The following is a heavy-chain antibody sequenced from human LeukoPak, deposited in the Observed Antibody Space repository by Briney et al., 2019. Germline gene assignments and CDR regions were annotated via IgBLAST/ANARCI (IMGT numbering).Heavy chain of an antibody. V-gene: IGHV1-58*02. Sequence: GASVKVSCKASGFTFTSSAMQWVRQARGQRLEWIGWIVVGSGNTNYAQKFQERVTITRDMSTSTAHMELSSLRSEDTAVYYCAAGLRLEQQLVQIDYWGQGTLVTVSS. D-gene: IGHD6-13*01. J-gene: IGHJ4*02. CDR2: IVVGSGNT. CDR3: AAGLRLEQQLVQIDY. CDR1: GFTFTSSA.